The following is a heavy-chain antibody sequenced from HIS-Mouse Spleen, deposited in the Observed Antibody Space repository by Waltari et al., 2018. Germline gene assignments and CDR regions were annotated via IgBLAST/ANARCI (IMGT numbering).Heavy chain of an antibody. CDR3: AREIPYSSSWYDWYFDL. CDR2: INYSGST. Sequence: QLQLQESGPGLVKPSETLSLTCTVSGGSISSSSYYWGWIRQPPGKGLELIGSINYSGSTYSNPSRKGRVTISVDTSKNQFSLKLSSVTAADTAVYYCAREIPYSSSWYDWYFDLWGRGTLVTVSS. CDR1: GGSISSSSYY. V-gene: IGHV4-39*07. D-gene: IGHD6-13*01. J-gene: IGHJ2*01.